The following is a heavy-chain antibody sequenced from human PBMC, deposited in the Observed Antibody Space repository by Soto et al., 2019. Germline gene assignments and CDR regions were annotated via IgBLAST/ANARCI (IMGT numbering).Heavy chain of an antibody. CDR3: ARGENSNSSGYYYYMDV. Sequence: SATLSLTCAVYGGSFSGYYWSWIRQPPGKGLEWIGEINHSGSTNYNPSLKSRVTISVDTSKNQFSLKLSSVTAADTAVYYCARGENSNSSGYYYYMDVWGKGTTVTVSS. D-gene: IGHD4-4*01. CDR2: INHSGST. V-gene: IGHV4-34*01. J-gene: IGHJ6*03. CDR1: GGSFSGYY.